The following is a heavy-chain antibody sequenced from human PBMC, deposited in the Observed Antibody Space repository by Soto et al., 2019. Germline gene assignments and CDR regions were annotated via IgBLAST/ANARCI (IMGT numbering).Heavy chain of an antibody. CDR1: GYTFTSYA. D-gene: IGHD1-1*01. CDR3: ARGVSWNDWFDP. CDR2: INAGNGNT. Sequence: ASVKVSCKASGYTFTSYAMHWVRQAPGQRLEWMGWINAGNGNTKYSQKFQGRVTITRDTSASTAYMELSSLRSEDTAVYYCARGVSWNDWFDPWGQGPLVTVSS. V-gene: IGHV1-3*01. J-gene: IGHJ5*02.